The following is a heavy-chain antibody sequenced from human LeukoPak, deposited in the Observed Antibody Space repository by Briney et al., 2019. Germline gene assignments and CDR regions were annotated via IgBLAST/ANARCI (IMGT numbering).Heavy chain of an antibody. CDR1: GFTFSSYG. V-gene: IGHV3-30*03. J-gene: IGHJ3*02. CDR3: FGDYGDYHGAFDI. Sequence: GRSLRLSCAASGFTFSSYGMHRVRQAPGKGLEWVAVISYDGSNKYYADSVKGRFTISRDNSKNTLYLQMNSLRAEDTAVYYCFGDYGDYHGAFDIWGQGTMVTVSS. D-gene: IGHD4-17*01. CDR2: ISYDGSNK.